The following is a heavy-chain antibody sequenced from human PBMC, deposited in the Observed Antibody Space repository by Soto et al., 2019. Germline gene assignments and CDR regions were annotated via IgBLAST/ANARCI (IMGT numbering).Heavy chain of an antibody. J-gene: IGHJ6*02. CDR1: GFTFSLYG. V-gene: IGHV3-30*18. CDR3: GKAITVVRGVIRSDYYYGMDV. D-gene: IGHD3-10*01. CDR2: ISYDGSNK. Sequence: QVQLVESGGGVVQPGRSLRLSCAASGFTFSLYGMHWVRQAPGKGLEWVAVISYDGSNKYYTDSVKGRFTISRDNSKNNVYVKINSLGPEDGGGYYCGKAITVVRGVIRSDYYYGMDVWGQGTTVSVSS.